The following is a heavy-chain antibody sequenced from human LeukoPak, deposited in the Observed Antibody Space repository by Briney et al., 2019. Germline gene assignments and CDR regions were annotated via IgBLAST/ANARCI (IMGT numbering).Heavy chain of an antibody. CDR3: AKDAAVGSSGYYYVPPLYYFHY. J-gene: IGHJ4*02. D-gene: IGHD3-22*01. V-gene: IGHV3-23*01. Sequence: PGGSLRLSCAASGFTFNDFAMTWVRQAPGKGLEWVSTIADAGTYYADSVKGRFIISRDNSKNSLYLQMNSLRAEDTAVYYCAKDAAVGSSGYYYVPPLYYFHYWGQGTLVTVSS. CDR1: GFTFNDFA. CDR2: IADAGT.